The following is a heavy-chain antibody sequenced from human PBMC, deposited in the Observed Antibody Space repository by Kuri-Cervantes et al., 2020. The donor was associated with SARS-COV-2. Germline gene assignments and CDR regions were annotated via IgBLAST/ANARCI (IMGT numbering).Heavy chain of an antibody. CDR1: ETTFPNYD. CDR3: ARDPGSGYDYGFDY. V-gene: IGHV1-2*02. CDR2: INPNSGGT. D-gene: IGHD5-12*01. Sequence: ASVKVSCKTPETTFPNYDINWVRQAPGQGLEWMGWINPNSGGTDYAQKFQGRVTMTRDTSISTAYMELSRLRSDDTAVYYCARDPGSGYDYGFDYWGQGTLVTVSS. J-gene: IGHJ4*02.